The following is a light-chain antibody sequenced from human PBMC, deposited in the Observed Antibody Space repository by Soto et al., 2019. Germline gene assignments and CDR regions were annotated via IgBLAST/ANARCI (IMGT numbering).Light chain of an antibody. CDR2: GNS. Sequence: QSVLTQPPSVSGAPGQRVTISCTGSSSNIGAGYDVHWYQQVQGTAPKLLIYGNSNRPSGVPDRFSGSKSGTSASLAITGLQAVDEADYYCQSYDSSLTGHVVFGGGTKLTVL. CDR3: QSYDSSLTGHVV. CDR1: SSNIGAGYD. V-gene: IGLV1-40*01. J-gene: IGLJ2*01.